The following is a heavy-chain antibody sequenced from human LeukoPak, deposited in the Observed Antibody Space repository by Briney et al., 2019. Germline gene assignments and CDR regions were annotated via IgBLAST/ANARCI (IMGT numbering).Heavy chain of an antibody. CDR1: GLTFSSYW. Sequence: PGGSMRLSCAASGLTFSSYWMSWVHQTPGKGLEWVANLTQDGSGKHYVDSAKGRFTISRDNAKNSLYLQMNSLRGEDTAVYYCEKLTRGYYYSMDVWGKGTTVTVSS. CDR2: LTQDGSGK. V-gene: IGHV3-7*01. CDR3: EKLTRGYYYSMDV. D-gene: IGHD1-14*01. J-gene: IGHJ6*03.